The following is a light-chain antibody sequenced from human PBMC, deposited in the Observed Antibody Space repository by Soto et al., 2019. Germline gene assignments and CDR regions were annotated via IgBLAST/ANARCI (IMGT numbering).Light chain of an antibody. CDR3: QQYGSSPPWT. J-gene: IGKJ1*01. CDR1: QSVSSSY. V-gene: IGKV3-20*01. Sequence: EMVLTQSPGTLSLSPGERATLSCRASQSVSSSYLAWYQQKPGQAPRLLIYGASSRATGIPDRFSGSRSGTDFTLTISRLEPEDVAVYYCQQYGSSPPWTFGQGTKVDIK. CDR2: GAS.